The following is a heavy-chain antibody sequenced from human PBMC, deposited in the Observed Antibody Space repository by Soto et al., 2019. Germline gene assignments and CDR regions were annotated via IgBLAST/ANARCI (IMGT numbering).Heavy chain of an antibody. CDR1: GFTFSSYG. V-gene: IGHV3-33*01. CDR3: AALGSGWYTPPNFDY. CDR2: IWYDGSNK. J-gene: IGHJ4*02. D-gene: IGHD6-19*01. Sequence: QVQLVESGGGVVQPGRSLRLSCAASGFTFSSYGLHWVRQAPGKGLEWVAVIWYDGSNKYYADSVKGRFTISRDNSKNTLYLQMNSLRAEDTAVYYCAALGSGWYTPPNFDYWGQGTLVTVSS.